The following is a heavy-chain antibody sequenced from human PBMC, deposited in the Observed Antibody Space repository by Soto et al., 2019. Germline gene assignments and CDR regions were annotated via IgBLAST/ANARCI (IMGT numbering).Heavy chain of an antibody. D-gene: IGHD3-10*01. CDR1: GGSFSGYQ. V-gene: IGHV4-34*01. Sequence: QVQLQQWGAGLLKPSETLSLTCAVYGGSFSGYQWSWIRQTPGKGLEWIGGINDSGDINYNPSLKSGVTILVGSPKKQISLRLRSVTAADTAVYYCARGLILWFGELSRRGGYYYYMDVWGKGTTVTVSS. CDR2: INDSGDI. CDR3: ARGLILWFGELSRRGGYYYYMDV. J-gene: IGHJ6*03.